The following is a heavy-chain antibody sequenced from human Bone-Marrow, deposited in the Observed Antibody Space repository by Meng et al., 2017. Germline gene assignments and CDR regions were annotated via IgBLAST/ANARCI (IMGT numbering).Heavy chain of an antibody. CDR1: GGSISSSNW. Sequence: SETLSLTCAVSGGSISSSNWWSWVRQPPGKGLEWIGEIYQSGSTNYNPSLKSRVTISVDKSKNQFSLKLSSVTAADTAVYYCARVSIGEIGELGHLDSWGQGTLVTISS. CDR3: ARVSIGEIGELGHLDS. V-gene: IGHV4-4*02. CDR2: IYQSGST. D-gene: IGHD3-10*01. J-gene: IGHJ4*02.